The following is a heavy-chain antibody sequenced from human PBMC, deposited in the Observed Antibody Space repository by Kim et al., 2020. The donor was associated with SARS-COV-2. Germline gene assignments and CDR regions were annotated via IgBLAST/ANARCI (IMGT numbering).Heavy chain of an antibody. CDR3: AKDIYDSSGYYPTSPSDY. Sequence: GGSLRLSCTASGFTFSSYGMHWVRQAPGKGLEWVAVISYDGSNKYYADSVKGRFTISRDNSKNTLYLQMNSLRAEDTAVYYCAKDIYDSSGYYPTSPSDYWGQGTLVTVSS. CDR1: GFTFSSYG. V-gene: IGHV3-30*18. D-gene: IGHD3-22*01. J-gene: IGHJ4*02. CDR2: ISYDGSNK.